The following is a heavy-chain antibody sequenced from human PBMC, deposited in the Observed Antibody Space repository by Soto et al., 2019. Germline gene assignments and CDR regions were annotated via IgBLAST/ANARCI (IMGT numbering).Heavy chain of an antibody. J-gene: IGHJ4*01. V-gene: IGHV4-30-2*02. D-gene: IGHD6-19*01. CDR3: AKGNGWYYY. CDR2: IYHSGST. Sequence: SETMSLTCAVSGVSISSGGYSWSWIRQPPGKGLEWIGYIYHSGSTYYNPSLKSRVTISIDRSKNQFSLKLNSVTAADTAVYYCAKGNGWYYYWGQGTLVTVSS. CDR1: GVSISSGGYS.